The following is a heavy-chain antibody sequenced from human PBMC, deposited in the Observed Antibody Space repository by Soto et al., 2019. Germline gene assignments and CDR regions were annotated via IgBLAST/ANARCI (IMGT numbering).Heavy chain of an antibody. D-gene: IGHD5-18*01. J-gene: IGHJ4*02. CDR2: VFYSGST. Sequence: SETLSLTCTVSGGSINSYYWSWIRQPPGKGLEWIGYVFYSGSTYSNPSLRSRLTISVDMSRNQLSLKLTSVTPEDTAVYYCARDIGGYAYGTSRTGYYHDNWGQGTLVTVSS. V-gene: IGHV4-59*01. CDR3: ARDIGGYAYGTSRTGYYHDN. CDR1: GGSINSYY.